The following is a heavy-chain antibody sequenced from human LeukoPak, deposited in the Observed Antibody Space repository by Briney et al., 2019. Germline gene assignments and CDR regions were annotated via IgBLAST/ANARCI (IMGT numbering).Heavy chain of an antibody. CDR2: IIPILGIA. Sequence: GSSVKVSCKASGGTFSNYVITWVRQAPGQGLEWMGRIIPILGIANYAQKFQGRVTITADKSTSTAYMELSSLRSEDTAVYYCANDGSPWWNWGQGTLVTVSS. CDR1: GGTFSNYV. D-gene: IGHD1-26*01. V-gene: IGHV1-69*04. J-gene: IGHJ4*02. CDR3: ANDGSPWWN.